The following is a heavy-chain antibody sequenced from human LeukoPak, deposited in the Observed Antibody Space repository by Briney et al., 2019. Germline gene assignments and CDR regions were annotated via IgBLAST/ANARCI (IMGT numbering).Heavy chain of an antibody. V-gene: IGHV3-48*03. Sequence: GGSLRLSCAASGFTFRSYEMNWVRQAPGKGLEWVSYISSSTSTIYYADSVQGRFTISRDNAKNSLHLQMNSLRVEDTAVYYCARGPRVAQGWIDYWGQGTQVTVSS. J-gene: IGHJ4*02. CDR3: ARGPRVAQGWIDY. CDR2: ISSSTSTI. CDR1: GFTFRSYE. D-gene: IGHD2-2*03.